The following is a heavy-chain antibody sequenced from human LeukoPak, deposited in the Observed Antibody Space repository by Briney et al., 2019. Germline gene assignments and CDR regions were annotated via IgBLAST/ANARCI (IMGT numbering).Heavy chain of an antibody. D-gene: IGHD3-10*01. J-gene: IGHJ4*02. CDR2: ISSSSSTI. CDR3: ASSSRNPYYYGSGSQIDY. Sequence: GGSLRLSCAASGFTFSSYSMNWVRQAPGKGLEWVSYISSSSSTIYYADSVKGRFTISRDNAKNSLYLQMNSLRAEDTAVYYCASSSRNPYYYGSGSQIDYWGQGTLVTVSS. V-gene: IGHV3-48*04. CDR1: GFTFSSYS.